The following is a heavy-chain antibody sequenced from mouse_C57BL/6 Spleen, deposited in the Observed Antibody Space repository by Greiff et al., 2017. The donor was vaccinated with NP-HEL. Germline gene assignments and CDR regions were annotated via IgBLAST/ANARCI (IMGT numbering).Heavy chain of an antibody. CDR2: ISSGSSTI. Sequence: DVMLVESGGGLVKPGGSLKLSCAASGFTFSDYGMHWVRQAPEKGLEWVAYISSGSSTIYYADTVKGRFTISRDNAKNTLFLPMTSLRSEDTAMYYCARTGVFTTAGYFDVWGTGTTVTVSS. J-gene: IGHJ1*03. D-gene: IGHD1-2*01. V-gene: IGHV5-17*01. CDR3: ARTGVFTTAGYFDV. CDR1: GFTFSDYG.